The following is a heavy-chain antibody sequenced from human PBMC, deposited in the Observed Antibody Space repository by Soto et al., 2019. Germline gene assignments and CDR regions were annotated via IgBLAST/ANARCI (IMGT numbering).Heavy chain of an antibody. J-gene: IGHJ4*02. CDR3: ARIRYCDWLRRALHSF. D-gene: IGHD3-9*01. Sequence: SETLSLTCAVYGGSFSGYYWSWIRQPPGKGLEWIGEINHSGSTNYNPSLKSRVTISVDTSKNQFSLKLSSVTAADTAVYYCARIRYCDWLRRALHSFCGQRTLVLVSS. CDR1: GGSFSGYY. V-gene: IGHV4-34*01. CDR2: INHSGST.